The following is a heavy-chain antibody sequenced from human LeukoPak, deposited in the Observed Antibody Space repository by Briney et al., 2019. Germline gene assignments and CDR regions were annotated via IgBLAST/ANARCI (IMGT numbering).Heavy chain of an antibody. V-gene: IGHV3-23*01. J-gene: IGHJ5*02. D-gene: IGHD2-2*01. Sequence: KTGGSLRLSCAVSGFTFSSYAMSWVRQAPGKGLEWVSAISGSGGSTYYADSVKGRFTISRDNSKNTLYLQMNSLRAEDTAVYYCAKDLYCSSTSCPWGWFDPWGQGTLVTVSS. CDR2: ISGSGGST. CDR1: GFTFSSYA. CDR3: AKDLYCSSTSCPWGWFDP.